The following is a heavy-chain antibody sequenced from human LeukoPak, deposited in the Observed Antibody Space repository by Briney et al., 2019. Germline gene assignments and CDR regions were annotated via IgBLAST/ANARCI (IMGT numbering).Heavy chain of an antibody. Sequence: PGGSLRLSCAASGFTFSSYGMSWVRQAPGKGLEWVSAISGSGGTTYYADSVKGRFTISRDNAKNSLYLQMNSLRAEDTAVYYCARDEIVATTKANYYYYMDVWGKGTTVTISS. D-gene: IGHD5-12*01. CDR2: ISGSGGTT. CDR1: GFTFSSYG. J-gene: IGHJ6*03. CDR3: ARDEIVATTKANYYYYMDV. V-gene: IGHV3-23*01.